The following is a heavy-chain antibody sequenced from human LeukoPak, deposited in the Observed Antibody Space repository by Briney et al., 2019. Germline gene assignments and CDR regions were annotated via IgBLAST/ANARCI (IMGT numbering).Heavy chain of an antibody. J-gene: IGHJ5*02. CDR3: STDGYPPNWFDL. CDR2: LNGDGDYT. Sequence: GGSLRLSCAVSGFTFSNYWMYWVRQGPGKGLVWVSRLNGDGDYTNYEDSVKGRFTISRDNSKKTLNLQMTSLKTEDTAVYYCSTDGYPPNWFDLWGQGTLVTVSS. D-gene: IGHD6-13*01. CDR1: GFTFSNYW. V-gene: IGHV3-74*01.